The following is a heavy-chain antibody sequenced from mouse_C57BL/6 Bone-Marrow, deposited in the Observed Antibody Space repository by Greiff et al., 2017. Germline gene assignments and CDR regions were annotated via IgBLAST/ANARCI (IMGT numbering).Heavy chain of an antibody. Sequence: LQESGPVLVKPGASVKMSCKASGYTFTDYYMNWVKQSHGKSLEWIGVINPYNGGTSYNQKFKGKATLTVDKSSSTAYMELNSLTSEDSAVYYCARKVVWYFDYWGQGTTLTVSA. J-gene: IGHJ2*01. V-gene: IGHV1-19*01. CDR3: ARKVVWYFDY. D-gene: IGHD1-1*01. CDR2: INPYNGGT. CDR1: GYTFTDYY.